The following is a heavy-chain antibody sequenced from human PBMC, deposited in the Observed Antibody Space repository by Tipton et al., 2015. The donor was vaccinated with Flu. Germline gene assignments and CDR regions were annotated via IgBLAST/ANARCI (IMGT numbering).Heavy chain of an antibody. CDR1: GYTFTGYY. D-gene: IGHD1-26*01. CDR2: ISAYNGNT. J-gene: IGHJ3*02. CDR3: ARDNRWELLGDAFDI. V-gene: IGHV1-18*04. Sequence: QLVQSGAEVKKPGASVKVSCKASGYTFTGYYMHWVRQAPGQGLEWMGWISAYNGNTNYAQKLQGRVTMTTDTSTSTAYMELRSLRSDDTAVYYCARDNRWELLGDAFDIWGQGTMVTVSS.